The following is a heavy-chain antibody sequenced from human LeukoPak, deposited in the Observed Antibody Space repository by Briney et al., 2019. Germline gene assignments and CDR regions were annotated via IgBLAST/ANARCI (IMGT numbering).Heavy chain of an antibody. CDR3: ARDSRSIAAAGTSYYYGMDV. Sequence: QSGGSLRLSCAASGFTVSTNYMTWVRQAPGKGLEWVSIIYSGGSTYYADSVKGRFTISRDNSKNTVYLQMNSLRAEDTAVYYCARDSRSIAAAGTSYYYGMDVWGQGTTVTVSS. CDR2: IYSGGST. V-gene: IGHV3-53*05. J-gene: IGHJ6*02. D-gene: IGHD6-13*01. CDR1: GFTVSTNY.